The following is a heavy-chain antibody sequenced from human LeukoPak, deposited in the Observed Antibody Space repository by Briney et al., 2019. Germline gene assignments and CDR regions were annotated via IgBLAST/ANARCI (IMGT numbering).Heavy chain of an antibody. V-gene: IGHV3-23*01. J-gene: IGHJ4*02. CDR1: GFTFSKYA. CDR3: ARSGWFGELGFDY. Sequence: GGSLRLSCAASGFTFSKYAMTWVRQAPGKGLEWVSAISSSTLKIYYADSVKGRFTISRDNSKNTLYLQMNSVRAEDTAVYYCARSGWFGELGFDYWGQGTLVTVSS. CDR2: ISSSTLKI. D-gene: IGHD3-10*01.